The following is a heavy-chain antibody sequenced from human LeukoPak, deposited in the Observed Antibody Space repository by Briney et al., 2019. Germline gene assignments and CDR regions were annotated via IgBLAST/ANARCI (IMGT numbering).Heavy chain of an antibody. D-gene: IGHD3-3*01. CDR3: ARDLGRTGITIFGVPIAPYYYYYMDV. Sequence: ASVKVSCKASGYTFTSYGISWVRQAPGQGLEWMGWISAYNGNTNYAQKLQGRVTMTTDTSTSTAYMELRSLRSDDTAVYYCARDLGRTGITIFGVPIAPYYYYYMDVWGKGTTVTISS. CDR1: GYTFTSYG. V-gene: IGHV1-18*01. CDR2: ISAYNGNT. J-gene: IGHJ6*03.